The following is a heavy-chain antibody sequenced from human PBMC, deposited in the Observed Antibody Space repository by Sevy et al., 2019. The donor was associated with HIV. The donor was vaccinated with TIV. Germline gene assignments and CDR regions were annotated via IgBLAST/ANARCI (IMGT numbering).Heavy chain of an antibody. CDR2: ISWDSGSI. D-gene: IGHD3-22*01. Sequence: GGSLRLSCAASGFSFDDHAMHWVRQAPGKGLEWVSGISWDSGSIDYADSVKGRFTVVRDNDKKYLYLQMNSLRVEDTAFNYCARGGKYCRSENYYDKAGYDSWGQGTLVTVSS. J-gene: IGHJ4*02. V-gene: IGHV3-9*01. CDR1: GFSFDDHA. CDR3: ARGGKYCRSENYYDKAGYDS.